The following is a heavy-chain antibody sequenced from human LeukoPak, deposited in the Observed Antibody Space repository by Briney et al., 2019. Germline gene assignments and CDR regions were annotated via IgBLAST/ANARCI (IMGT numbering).Heavy chain of an antibody. CDR1: GFTFSSYS. Sequence: GGSLRLSCAASGFTFSSYSMNWVRQAPGKGLEWVSFISSSSSYMYYADAVKGRFTIARDNAKNSLYLQMNSLRAADTAVYYCARDGGSYFAFDIWGQGTMVTVSS. V-gene: IGHV3-21*01. CDR2: ISSSSSYM. CDR3: ARDGGSYFAFDI. J-gene: IGHJ3*02. D-gene: IGHD1-26*01.